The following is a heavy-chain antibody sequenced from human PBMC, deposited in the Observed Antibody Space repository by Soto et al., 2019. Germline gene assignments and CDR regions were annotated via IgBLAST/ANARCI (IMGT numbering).Heavy chain of an antibody. CDR1: VGSFSGYY. V-gene: IGHV4-34*01. D-gene: IGHD3-22*01. CDR3: ARVCYYDSSGCFDY. CDR2: INHSGST. Sequence: SETLSLTCAVYVGSFSGYYWSWIRQPPGKGLEWIGEINHSGSTNYNPSLKSRVTASVDTSKNQFSLKLSSVTAADTAVYYCARVCYYDSSGCFDYWGQGTLVTVSS. J-gene: IGHJ4*02.